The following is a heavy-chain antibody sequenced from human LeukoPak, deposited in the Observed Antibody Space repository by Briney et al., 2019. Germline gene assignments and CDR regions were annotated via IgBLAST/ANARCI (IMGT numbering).Heavy chain of an antibody. D-gene: IGHD3-22*01. J-gene: IGHJ5*02. CDR2: INHSGST. Sequence: SETLSLTCAAYGGSFSGYYWSWIRQPPGKGLEWIGEINHSGSTNYNPSLKSRVTISVDTSKNQFSLKLSSVTAADTAVYYCARGRPGYNYYDSSGYTYWFDPWGQGTLVTVSS. V-gene: IGHV4-34*01. CDR3: ARGRPGYNYYDSSGYTYWFDP. CDR1: GGSFSGYY.